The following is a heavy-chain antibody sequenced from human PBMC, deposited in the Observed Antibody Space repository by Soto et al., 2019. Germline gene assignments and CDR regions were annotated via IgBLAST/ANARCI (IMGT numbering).Heavy chain of an antibody. V-gene: IGHV3-30*18. CDR2: ISYDGSNK. CDR3: AKDVSSYYGSGCYGLHGMHT. Sequence: GGSLRLSCADSGFTFSSYGMHWVRQAPGKGLEWVAVISYDGSNKYYADTVKGRFTISRDNSKNTLYLQMNSLRAEDTAVYYFAKDVSSYYGSGCYGLHGMHTWGQGTTVTVSS. D-gene: IGHD3-10*01. J-gene: IGHJ6*02. CDR1: GFTFSSYG.